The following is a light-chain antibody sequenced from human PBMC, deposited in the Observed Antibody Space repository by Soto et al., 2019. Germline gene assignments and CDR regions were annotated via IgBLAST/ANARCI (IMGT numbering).Light chain of an antibody. CDR3: CSSPGTYTYV. J-gene: IGLJ1*01. V-gene: IGLV2-11*01. CDR2: DVS. CDR1: SSDLGGYDY. Sequence: QSALPQPRSVSGSPGQSVAISCTGASSDLGGYDYVSWYQQHPGKAPKLMIYDVSKRPSGVPDRFSGSKSGNTASLTISGLQAEDEADYYSCSSPGTYTYVFGTGTKVTLL.